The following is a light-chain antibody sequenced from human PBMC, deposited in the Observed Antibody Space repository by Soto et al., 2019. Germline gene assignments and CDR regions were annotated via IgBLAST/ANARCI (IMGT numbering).Light chain of an antibody. J-gene: IGLJ2*01. CDR3: SSYTGTNVI. CDR1: LSDVGGQNL. CDR2: DVN. V-gene: IGLV2-8*01. Sequence: QSALTQPPSASGSPGQSVTISCTGTLSDVGGQNLDSWYRQDPGKAPKLIIYDVNQRPSGVPDRFSGSKSGSTASLTVSGLQAEDEANYYCSSYTGTNVIFGGGTKLTVL.